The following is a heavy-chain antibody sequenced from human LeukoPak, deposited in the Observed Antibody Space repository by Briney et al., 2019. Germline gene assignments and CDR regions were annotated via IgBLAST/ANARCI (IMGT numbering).Heavy chain of an antibody. CDR3: ARVMIVGAFDY. V-gene: IGHV4-30-4*01. J-gene: IGHJ4*02. Sequence: SETLSLTCTVSGGSISSGDYYWSWIRQPPGKGLEWIGYIYYSGSTYYNPSLKSRVTISVDTSKNQFSLKLSSVTAADTAVYYCARVMIVGAFDYWGQGTPVTVSS. CDR2: IYYSGST. CDR1: GGSISSGDYY. D-gene: IGHD3-22*01.